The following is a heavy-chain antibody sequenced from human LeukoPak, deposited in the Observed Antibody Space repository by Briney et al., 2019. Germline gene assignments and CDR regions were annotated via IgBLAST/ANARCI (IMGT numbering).Heavy chain of an antibody. CDR1: GGSFTGYS. CDR3: ARNFDL. CDR2: INHSGAS. V-gene: IGHV4-34*01. Sequence: SETLSLTCAVYGGSFTGYSWKWIRQTPGKGLERIGEINHSGASKYNPSLKSRVTISMDTSKNQFSLELTSVTAADTAVYYCARNFDLWGRGTLVTVSS. J-gene: IGHJ2*01.